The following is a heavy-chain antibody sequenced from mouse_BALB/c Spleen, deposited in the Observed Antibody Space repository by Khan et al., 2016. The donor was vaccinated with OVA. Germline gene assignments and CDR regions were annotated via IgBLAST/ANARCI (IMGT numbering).Heavy chain of an antibody. J-gene: IGHJ2*01. Sequence: QVQLKQSGPELVRPGVSVKISCKGSGYTFTDYAMYWVKQSHAKSLEWIGLISTYSGNTNYNQKFKGKATMNVDKSSSTAYMELARLTSEDSAIYYCARPAYDGYYDYWGQGTTLTVSS. CDR3: ARPAYDGYYDY. CDR1: GYTFTDYA. CDR2: ISTYSGNT. D-gene: IGHD2-3*01. V-gene: IGHV1S137*01.